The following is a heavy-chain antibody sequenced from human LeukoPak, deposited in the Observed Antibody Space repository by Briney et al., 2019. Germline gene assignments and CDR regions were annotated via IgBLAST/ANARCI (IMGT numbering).Heavy chain of an antibody. Sequence: GGSLRLSCAASGFTFSGSTMHWVRQASGKGLEWVGRIRSKANSYATAYAASVKGRFTISRGDSKNTAYLQMNSLKTEDTAVYYCTRGGHTNYYDGMDVWGQGTTVIVSS. CDR1: GFTFSGST. V-gene: IGHV3-73*01. CDR2: IRSKANSYAT. CDR3: TRGGHTNYYDGMDV. D-gene: IGHD2-15*01. J-gene: IGHJ6*02.